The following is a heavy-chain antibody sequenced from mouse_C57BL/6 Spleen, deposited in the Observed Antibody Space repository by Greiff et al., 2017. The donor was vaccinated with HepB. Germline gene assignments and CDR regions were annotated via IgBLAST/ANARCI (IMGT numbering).Heavy chain of an antibody. V-gene: IGHV1-69*01. J-gene: IGHJ4*01. CDR3: ARFYDYDGGAYYAMDY. CDR1: GYTFTSYW. Sequence: QVQLKESGAELVMPGASVKLSCKASGYTFTSYWMHWVKQRPGQGLEWIGEIDPSDSYTNYNQKFKGKSTLTVDKSSSTAYMQLSSLTSEDSAVYYCARFYDYDGGAYYAMDYWGQGTSVTVSS. CDR2: IDPSDSYT. D-gene: IGHD2-4*01.